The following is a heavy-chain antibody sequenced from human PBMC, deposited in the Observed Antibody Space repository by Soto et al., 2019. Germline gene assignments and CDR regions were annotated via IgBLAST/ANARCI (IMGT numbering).Heavy chain of an antibody. Sequence: QVQLVQSGAEVKKPGSSVKVSCKASGGTFSSYIISWVRQAPGQGLEWMGRIIPILGIANYAQKFQGRVTITADKSTSTAYMELSSLRSEDTAVYYCARVPRTAIVGAAYFDYWGQGTLVTVSS. CDR1: GGTFSSYI. CDR3: ARVPRTAIVGAAYFDY. V-gene: IGHV1-69*02. J-gene: IGHJ4*02. CDR2: IIPILGIA. D-gene: IGHD1-26*01.